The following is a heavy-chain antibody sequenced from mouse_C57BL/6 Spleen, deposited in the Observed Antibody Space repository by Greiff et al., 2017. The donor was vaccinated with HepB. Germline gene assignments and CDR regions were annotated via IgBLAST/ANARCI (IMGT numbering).Heavy chain of an antibody. J-gene: IGHJ4*01. CDR3: ARIPSDYGSGSYALAY. CDR1: GYTFTSYW. CDR2: IYPGSGST. D-gene: IGHD1-1*01. Sequence: QVQLQQPGAELVKPGASVKMSCKASGYTFTSYWITWVKQRPGQGLEWIGDIYPGSGSTNYNEKFKSKATLTVDTSSSTAYLQLSSLTSEDAAGYDGARIPSDYGSGSYALAYWGQGTSVTVSS. V-gene: IGHV1-55*01.